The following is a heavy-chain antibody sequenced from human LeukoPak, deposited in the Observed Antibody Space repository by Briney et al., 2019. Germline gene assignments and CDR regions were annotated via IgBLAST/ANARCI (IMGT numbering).Heavy chain of an antibody. CDR2: ISAYNGNT. CDR3: ARDGEDISFGYYFDY. Sequence: GASVKVSCKASGYTFTSYGISWVRQAPGQGLEWMGWISAYNGNTNYAQKLQGRVTMTTDTSTSTAYMELRSLRSDDTAVYYCARDGEDISFGYYFDYWGQGTLVTVSS. J-gene: IGHJ4*02. V-gene: IGHV1-18*01. D-gene: IGHD3-10*01. CDR1: GYTFTSYG.